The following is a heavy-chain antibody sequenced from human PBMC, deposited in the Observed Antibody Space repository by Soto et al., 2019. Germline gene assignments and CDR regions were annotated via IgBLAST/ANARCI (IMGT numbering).Heavy chain of an antibody. V-gene: IGHV3-23*01. CDR3: ARGSIPDY. D-gene: IGHD3-3*02. CDR1: GFTFSSYA. Sequence: EVQLLESGGGLVQPGGSLRLSCAASGFTFSSYAMTWVRQAPGKGLDWVSGVSDGGSVTYYADSVKGRFTISRDNSKSTVYLHMNSLRVEDTAVYYRARGSIPDYWGQGTLVTVSS. CDR2: VSDGGSVT. J-gene: IGHJ4*02.